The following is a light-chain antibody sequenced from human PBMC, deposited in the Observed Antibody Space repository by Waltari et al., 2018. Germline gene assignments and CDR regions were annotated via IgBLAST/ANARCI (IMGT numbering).Light chain of an antibody. CDR2: GTS. CDR1: QSVTSIS. J-gene: IGKJ4*01. Sequence: EMVLTQSPGTLSLSPGERATLPGRASQSVTSISLTWYQQKRGQAPRLLIYGTSSRATGIPDRFSGSGSGTDFTLTISRLEPEDFAVYYCQQYDGEVVTFGGGTKVEI. V-gene: IGKV3-20*01. CDR3: QQYDGEVVT.